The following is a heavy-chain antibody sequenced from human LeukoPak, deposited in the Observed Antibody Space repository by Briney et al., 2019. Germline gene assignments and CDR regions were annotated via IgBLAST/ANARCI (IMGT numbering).Heavy chain of an antibody. J-gene: IGHJ4*02. D-gene: IGHD2-15*01. CDR3: ARYSGGLVDY. CDR1: GYTFTNYY. V-gene: IGHV1-18*04. CDR2: ISAYNGNT. Sequence: ASVKVSCKTSGYTFTNYYIHWVRQAPGQGLEWMGWISAYNGNTNYAQKLQGRVTMTTDTSTSTAYMELRSLRSDDTAVYYCARYSGGLVDYWGQGTLVTVSS.